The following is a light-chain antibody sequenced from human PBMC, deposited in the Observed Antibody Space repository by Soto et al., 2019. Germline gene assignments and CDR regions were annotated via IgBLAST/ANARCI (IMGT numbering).Light chain of an antibody. CDR3: QQYNHWPPIT. V-gene: IGKV3D-15*01. Sequence: EIVMTQSPATLSVSPGERATLSCRASQSVSSNLAWYQQKPGQAPRLLIYDASSRATGIPDRFSGGGSGTDFTLTISRLEPEDSAIYYCQQYNHWPPITFGQGTRLEIK. J-gene: IGKJ5*01. CDR1: QSVSSN. CDR2: DAS.